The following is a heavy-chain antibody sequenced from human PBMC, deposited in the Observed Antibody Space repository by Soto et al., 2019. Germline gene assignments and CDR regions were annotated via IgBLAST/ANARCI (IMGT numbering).Heavy chain of an antibody. Sequence: QLQLQESGPGLVKPSETLSLTCTVSGGSISSSSYYWGWIRQPPGKGLEWIGSIYYSGSTYYNPSRQSRVTISVDTSKNQFSLKLSSVTAADTAVYYCATGLAHLGYWGQGTLVTASS. J-gene: IGHJ4*02. D-gene: IGHD7-27*01. CDR1: GGSISSSSYY. CDR2: IYYSGST. V-gene: IGHV4-39*01. CDR3: ATGLAHLGY.